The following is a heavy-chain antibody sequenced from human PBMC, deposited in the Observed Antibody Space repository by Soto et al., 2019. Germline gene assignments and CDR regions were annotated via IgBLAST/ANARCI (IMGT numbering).Heavy chain of an antibody. J-gene: IGHJ6*02. CDR1: GSTFTSYT. V-gene: IGHV1-3*01. CDR3: AREEDGTTFYYGMDV. Sequence: ASVKVSFKASGSTFTSYTMHWVRQAPGQRLEWMGWINAGNGNTKYSQKFQGRATISRDTSARTAYMELSSLRSEDSAVYFCAREEDGTTFYYGMDVWGQGTTVT. CDR2: INAGNGNT. D-gene: IGHD1-7*01.